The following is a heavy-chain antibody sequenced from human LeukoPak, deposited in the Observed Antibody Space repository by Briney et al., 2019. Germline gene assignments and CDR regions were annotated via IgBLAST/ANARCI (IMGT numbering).Heavy chain of an antibody. J-gene: IGHJ4*02. Sequence: PGGFLRLSCAASGFSFNNYAMSWVRQAPGKGLEWVSAISTTGGSTYYADSVKGRFTVSRDNSKNTLPLQMDSLRVEDTALYYCAKDWTTVVTPKGYYFDSWGQGTLVTVSS. V-gene: IGHV3-23*01. CDR1: GFSFNNYA. CDR3: AKDWTTVVTPKGYYFDS. CDR2: ISTTGGST. D-gene: IGHD4-23*01.